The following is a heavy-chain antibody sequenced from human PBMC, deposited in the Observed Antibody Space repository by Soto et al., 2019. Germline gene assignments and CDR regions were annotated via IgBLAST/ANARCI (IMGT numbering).Heavy chain of an antibody. J-gene: IGHJ6*04. CDR1: GYSFTSYW. D-gene: IGHD2-2*01. CDR3: ARRHCSSTSCYGMDV. CDR2: IYPGDSDT. Sequence: GESLKISCKGSGYSFTSYWIGWVRQMPGKGLEWMGIIYPGDSDTRYSPPFQGQVTISADKSISTAYLQWSSLKASDTAMYYCARRHCSSTSCYGMDVWGKGTTVTVSS. V-gene: IGHV5-51*01.